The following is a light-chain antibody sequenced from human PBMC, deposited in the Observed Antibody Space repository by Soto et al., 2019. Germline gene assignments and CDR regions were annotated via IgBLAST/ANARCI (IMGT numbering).Light chain of an antibody. CDR3: QQYGSSPRM. V-gene: IGKV3-20*01. CDR2: GAS. CDR1: QSVSSSY. Sequence: EIVLTQSPGTLSLSPGERATLSCRASQSVSSSYLAWYQQKPGQAPRLLIYGASSRATGIPDRFSGSGSGTDFTLTISRLEPEDFAVYYCQQYGSSPRMFGQGTKVVIK. J-gene: IGKJ1*01.